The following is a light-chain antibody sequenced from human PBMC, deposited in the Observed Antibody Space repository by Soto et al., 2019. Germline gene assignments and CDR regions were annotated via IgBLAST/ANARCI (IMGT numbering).Light chain of an antibody. V-gene: IGKV1-5*01. Sequence: DVQMTQSPSTLSASVGGRVTITCRASQSIINWLAWYQQKPGKAPKLLIYGASSLESGVPSRFSGSESGTEFTLTITNLQPDDFATYYCQQYDSFSGTFGQGTKVDIK. CDR1: QSIINW. J-gene: IGKJ1*01. CDR2: GAS. CDR3: QQYDSFSGT.